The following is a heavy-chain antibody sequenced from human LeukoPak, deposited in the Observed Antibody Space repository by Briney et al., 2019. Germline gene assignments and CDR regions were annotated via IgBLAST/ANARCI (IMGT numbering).Heavy chain of an antibody. Sequence: SETLSLTFAVYGGSFSGYYWSWIRQPPGKGLEWIGEINHSGSTNYNPSLKSRVTISVDTSKNQFSLKLSSVTAADTAVYYCARGRLLWFGERYGMDVWGQGTTVTVSS. CDR2: INHSGST. J-gene: IGHJ6*02. CDR3: ARGRLLWFGERYGMDV. D-gene: IGHD3-10*01. V-gene: IGHV4-34*01. CDR1: GGSFSGYY.